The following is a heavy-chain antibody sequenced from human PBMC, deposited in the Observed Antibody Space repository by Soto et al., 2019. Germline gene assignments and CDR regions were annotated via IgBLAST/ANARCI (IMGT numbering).Heavy chain of an antibody. CDR1: GFTFSTYS. D-gene: IGHD1-7*01. J-gene: IGHJ4*02. V-gene: IGHV3-21*01. CDR3: TRKLTGTNPLDY. CDR2: ISSDSSYI. Sequence: GGSLRLCCAASGFTFSTYSLNWVRQAPGKGLEWVSSISSDSSYIYYADSVKGRFTISRDNAKDSLYLQMNSLRAEDTAVYYCTRKLTGTNPLDYWGQGTLVTVSS.